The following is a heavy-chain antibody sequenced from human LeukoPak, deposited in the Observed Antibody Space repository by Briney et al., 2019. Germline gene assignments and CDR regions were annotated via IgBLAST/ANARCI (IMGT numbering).Heavy chain of an antibody. V-gene: IGHV3-23*01. CDR3: AREGVYHYGVLDP. CDR1: GFAFSNHA. CDR2: LRDTGNND. J-gene: IGHJ5*02. Sequence: GGSLRLSCEASGFAFSNHAMTWVRQAPGEGLQWVSTLRDTGNNDFYRDSVRGRFTISRDISKNTLYLQMNGLRADDTAVYYCAREGVYHYGVLDPWGQGTLVSVSS. D-gene: IGHD3-10*01.